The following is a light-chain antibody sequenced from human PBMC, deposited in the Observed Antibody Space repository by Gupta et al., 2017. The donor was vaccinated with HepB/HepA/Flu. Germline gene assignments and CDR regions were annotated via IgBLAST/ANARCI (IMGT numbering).Light chain of an antibody. J-gene: IGKJ1*01. Sequence: EVVLTQSPGTLSLSPGKRATLSCRASQNVLNNYLAWYQQKPGQAPKLLLYVASSSATRIPDRFSGCGSGTDFTLCIMRLNPEATAVYYCHQDGTSPRTFGQGTKVEIK. CDR2: VAS. CDR1: QNVLNNY. CDR3: HQDGTSPRT. V-gene: IGKV3-20*01.